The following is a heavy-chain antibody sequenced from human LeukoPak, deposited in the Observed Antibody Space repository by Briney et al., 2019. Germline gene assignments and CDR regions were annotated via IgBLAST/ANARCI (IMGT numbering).Heavy chain of an antibody. V-gene: IGHV3-7*01. CDR1: GFTFSSFS. CDR2: IKEDGGDR. D-gene: IGHD2-8*01. J-gene: IGHJ4*02. CDR3: AIRPRVSEAY. Sequence: PGGSLRLSCAAAGFTFSSFSMGWVSQVEGKGLEWVAEIKEDGGDRYYVGSVKGRFTISRDNAQNSLYLQMNSLKVEDTAVYYCAIRPRVSEAYWGQGTLVTVSS.